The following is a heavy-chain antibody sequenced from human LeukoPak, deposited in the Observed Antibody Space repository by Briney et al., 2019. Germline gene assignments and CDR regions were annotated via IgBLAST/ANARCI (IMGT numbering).Heavy chain of an antibody. CDR1: GFTFDDYA. V-gene: IGHV3-9*01. Sequence: GGSLRLSCAASGFTFDDYAMHWVRQAPGKGLEWVSGISWNSGSIGYADSVKGRFTISRDNAKNSLYLQMNSLRAEDTALYYCAKDIGDGSGGSCHSSFCGDAFGIWGQGTMVTVSS. CDR2: ISWNSGSI. D-gene: IGHD2-15*01. CDR3: AKDIGDGSGGSCHSSFCGDAFGI. J-gene: IGHJ3*02.